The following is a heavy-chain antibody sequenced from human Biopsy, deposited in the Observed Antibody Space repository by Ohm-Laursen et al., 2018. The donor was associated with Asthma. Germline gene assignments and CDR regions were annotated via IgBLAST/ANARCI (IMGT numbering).Heavy chain of an antibody. CDR2: NHHSGYT. D-gene: IGHD1-26*01. J-gene: IGHJ6*02. CDR1: GGSFSSNY. V-gene: IGHV4-34*01. CDR3: ARGSSSRLSQWELLVSGGKRAHSYYGMDV. Sequence: SETLSLTCAVYGGSFSSNYWSWIRQTPGKGLEWLGENHHSGYTNHNPALSSRLTLSVDTSKNQFSLRLTSVTAADTAVYYCARGSSSRLSQWELLVSGGKRAHSYYGMDVWGQGTTVTVSS.